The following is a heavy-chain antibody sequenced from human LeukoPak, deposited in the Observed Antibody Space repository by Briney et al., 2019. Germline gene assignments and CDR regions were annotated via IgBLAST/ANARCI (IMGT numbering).Heavy chain of an antibody. Sequence: GASVKVSCKASGYTFTDYYMHWVRQAPGQGLEWMGWMDPKSGEANHAQKFQGRVMMTRDTSINTAYMELRSLRSDDTAVYYCAVVPAAISNWFDPWGQGTLVTVSS. J-gene: IGHJ5*02. CDR3: AVVPAAISNWFDP. CDR2: MDPKSGEA. CDR1: GYTFTDYY. D-gene: IGHD2-2*02. V-gene: IGHV1-2*02.